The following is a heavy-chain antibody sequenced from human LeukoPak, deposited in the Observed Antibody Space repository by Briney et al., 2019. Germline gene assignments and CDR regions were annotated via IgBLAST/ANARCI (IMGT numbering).Heavy chain of an antibody. CDR2: INHSGST. CDR1: GGSFSGYY. V-gene: IGHV4-34*01. J-gene: IGHJ4*02. D-gene: IGHD2-15*01. Sequence: SETLSLTCAVYGGSFSGYYWSCIRQPPGKGLEWIGEINHSGSTNYNPSLKSRVTISVDTSKNQFSLKLNSVTAADTAVFYCARHHRRHCSGVTCYRYYFDYWGQGTLVTVSS. CDR3: ARHHRRHCSGVTCYRYYFDY.